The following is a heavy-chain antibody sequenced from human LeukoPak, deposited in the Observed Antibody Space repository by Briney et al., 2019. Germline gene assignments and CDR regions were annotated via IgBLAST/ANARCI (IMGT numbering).Heavy chain of an antibody. CDR1: GFTFTSYE. Sequence: GGSLRLSCAASGFTFTSYEMNWVRQAPGKGLEWVSYIRSSGTTIYYADSVKGRFTISRDNAKNTLYLQMNSLRAEDTAVYYCAMGYSYAYYYFDYWGQGTLVTVSS. V-gene: IGHV3-48*03. CDR3: AMGYSYAYYYFDY. CDR2: IRSSGTTI. D-gene: IGHD5-18*01. J-gene: IGHJ4*02.